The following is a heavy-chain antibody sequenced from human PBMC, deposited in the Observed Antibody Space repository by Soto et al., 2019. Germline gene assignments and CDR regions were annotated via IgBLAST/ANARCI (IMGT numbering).Heavy chain of an antibody. D-gene: IGHD2-2*01. Sequence: QVQLVQSGAEVKKPGSSVKVSCKASGGTFSTYTIGWVRQAPGQGLEWMGGIIPIFNTTNYAQKFQGGVTITADESTSTAYMELSSLKSDDTAVYYCASGSTWLYSGPFAYWGQGTLVTVSS. V-gene: IGHV1-69*12. J-gene: IGHJ4*02. CDR1: GGTFSTYT. CDR3: ASGSTWLYSGPFAY. CDR2: IIPIFNTT.